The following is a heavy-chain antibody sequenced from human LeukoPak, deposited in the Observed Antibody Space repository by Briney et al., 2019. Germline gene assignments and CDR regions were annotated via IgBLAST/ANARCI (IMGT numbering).Heavy chain of an antibody. CDR1: GFAFSVSW. CDR2: IKSDGSGT. D-gene: IGHD2/OR15-2a*01. V-gene: IGHV3-74*03. CDR3: AKDYFGSLEY. J-gene: IGHJ4*02. Sequence: GGSLRLSCAASGFAFSVSWMHWVRQAPGKGQVWVSVIKSDGSGTAYADSVKGRFTISRDNAKNTVYLQMNSLRDEDTAVYYCAKDYFGSLEYWGQGTLVTVSS.